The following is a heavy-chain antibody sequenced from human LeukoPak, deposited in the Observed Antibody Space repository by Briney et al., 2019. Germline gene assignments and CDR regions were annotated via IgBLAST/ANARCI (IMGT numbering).Heavy chain of an antibody. CDR2: IYYSGST. V-gene: IGHV4-59*01. Sequence: PSETLSLTCTVSGGSISSYYWSWIRQPPGKGLEWIGYIYYSGSTNYNPSLKSRVTISVDTSKNQFSLKLSSVTAADTAVYYCARVISFWSGPLNNWFDPWGQGTLVTVSS. D-gene: IGHD3-3*01. CDR1: GGSISSYY. CDR3: ARVISFWSGPLNNWFDP. J-gene: IGHJ5*02.